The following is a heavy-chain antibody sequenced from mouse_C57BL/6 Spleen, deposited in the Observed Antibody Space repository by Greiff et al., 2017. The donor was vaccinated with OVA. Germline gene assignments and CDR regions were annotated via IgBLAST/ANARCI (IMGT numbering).Heavy chain of an antibody. CDR1: GYTFTSYW. CDR2: IDPSDSYT. Sequence: VQLQESGAELVKPGASVKLSCKASGYTFTSYWMQWVKQRPGQGLEWIGEIDPSDSYTNYNQKFKGKATLTVDTSSSTAYMQLSSLTSEASAVYYCARPAQYYFDYWGQGTTLTVSS. J-gene: IGHJ2*01. CDR3: ARPAQYYFDY. D-gene: IGHD3-2*02. V-gene: IGHV1-50*01.